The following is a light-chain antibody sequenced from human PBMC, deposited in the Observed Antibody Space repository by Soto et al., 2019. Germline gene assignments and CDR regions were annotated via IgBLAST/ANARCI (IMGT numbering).Light chain of an antibody. V-gene: IGLV1-44*01. CDR2: STD. Sequence: VLTQPPSASPTPGQRVTISCSGRSSDGGSNTVNWYQQLPGAAPKLLIYSTDQRPSGVPDRFSASTFGSSAALAISGLQSEDEADYYWATWDDSMFGHGFGTGTMGTVL. CDR3: ATWDDSMFGHG. J-gene: IGLJ1*01. CDR1: SSDGGSNT.